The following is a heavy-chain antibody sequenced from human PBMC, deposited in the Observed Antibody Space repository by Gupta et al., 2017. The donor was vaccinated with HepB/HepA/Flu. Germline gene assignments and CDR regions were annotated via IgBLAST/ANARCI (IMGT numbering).Heavy chain of an antibody. CDR2: IWYDGSEK. CDR3: ARRGKTGIYFDY. D-gene: IGHD1-1*01. J-gene: IGHJ4*02. CDR1: GFTFGIHG. V-gene: IGHV3-33*01. Sequence: QVQLVESGGGVVQPGRSLRLSCAASGFTFGIHGMHWVRQAPGKGLEWVAVIWYDGSEKYYSDSVKGRFTISRDNFKNTVDLQMDSLRVEDTAVHYCARRGKTGIYFDYWGQGTLVTVSS.